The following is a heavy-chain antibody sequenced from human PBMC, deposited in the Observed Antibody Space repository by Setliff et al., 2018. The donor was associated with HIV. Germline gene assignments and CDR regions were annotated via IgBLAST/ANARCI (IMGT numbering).Heavy chain of an antibody. J-gene: IGHJ4*02. Sequence: ASVKVSCKASGYSFTFYGLHWVRQAPGQGLEWMGWVSVYNGNTKYAENFQDRLTLTTDASTSTAYMELRSLRSDDTAVYYCARVVTYYYDSSGYPLWGQGTLVTVSS. CDR1: GYSFTFYG. V-gene: IGHV1-18*04. CDR3: ARVVTYYYDSSGYPL. D-gene: IGHD3-22*01. CDR2: VSVYNGNT.